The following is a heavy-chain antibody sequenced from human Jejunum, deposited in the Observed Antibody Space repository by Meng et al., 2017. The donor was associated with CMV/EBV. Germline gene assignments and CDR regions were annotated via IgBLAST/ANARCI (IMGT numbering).Heavy chain of an antibody. D-gene: IGHD3-22*01. V-gene: IGHV3-20*03. CDR2: SNDNGAGT. CDR3: ARAQGYYDSSGYYNSYYYYGMDV. J-gene: IGHJ6*02. Sequence: MNWVRQAPGRGLEWVAGSNDNGAGTGYADSVKGRFTISRDNAKNSLYLQMNSLRAEDTALYYCARAQGYYDSSGYYNSYYYYGMDVWGQGTTVTVSS.